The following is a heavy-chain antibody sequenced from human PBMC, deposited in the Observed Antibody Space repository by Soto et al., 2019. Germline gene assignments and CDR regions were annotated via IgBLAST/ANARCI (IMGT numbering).Heavy chain of an antibody. Sequence: QLQLQESGPGLVKPSETLSLTCTVSGGSISSSSYYWGWIRQPPGKGLEWIGSIYYSGSTYYNPSLKSRVTISVDTSKNQFSLKLSSVTAADTAVYYCARHAGTPEGLDYWGQGTLVTVSS. CDR2: IYYSGST. CDR3: ARHAGTPEGLDY. CDR1: GGSISSSSYY. J-gene: IGHJ4*02. V-gene: IGHV4-39*01. D-gene: IGHD1-1*01.